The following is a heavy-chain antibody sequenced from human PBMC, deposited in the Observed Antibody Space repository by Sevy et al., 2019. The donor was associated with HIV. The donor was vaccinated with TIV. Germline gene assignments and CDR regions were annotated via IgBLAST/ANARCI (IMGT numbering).Heavy chain of an antibody. CDR2: IWYDGRTE. CDR1: GFTFRSFS. J-gene: IGHJ5*01. D-gene: IGHD1-1*01. Sequence: GGPLRLPCVASGFTFRSFSMHWVRQAPGKGLEWVAAIWYDGRTERYADSVQGRFTISRDNSKKTLHLQMNSLRAEDTALYYCARDAARVIVPTAGFDSWGQGTLVTVSS. CDR3: ARDAARVIVPTAGFDS. V-gene: IGHV3-33*01.